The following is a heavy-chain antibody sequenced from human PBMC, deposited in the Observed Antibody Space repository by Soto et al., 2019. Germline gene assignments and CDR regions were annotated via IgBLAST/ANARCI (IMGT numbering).Heavy chain of an antibody. D-gene: IGHD5-18*01. CDR3: ASGGLHGYTNGGLSYFHS. V-gene: IGHV3-23*01. CDR1: ELSSSNHA. CDR2: ISGSDGGA. Sequence: EVHLLESGGGLVQPGGSLRLSCAASELSSSNHAMTWVRQAPGKGLVWVSGISGSDGGAYYADSVKGRFTISRDNSRSTLYLQMNSLRVEDTAVYYCASGGLHGYTNGGLSYFHSWGQGTLVTVSS. J-gene: IGHJ4*02.